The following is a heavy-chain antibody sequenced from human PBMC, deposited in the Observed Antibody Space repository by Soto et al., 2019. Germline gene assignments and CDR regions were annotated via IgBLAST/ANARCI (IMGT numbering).Heavy chain of an antibody. CDR1: GFTFSDYY. Sequence: GSLRLSCAASGFTFSDYYMSWIRQAPGKGLEWVSYISSSSSYTNYADSVKGRFTISRDNAKNSLYLQMNSLRAEDTAVYYCAREGYCSSTSCYNYYYGMDVWGQGTTVTVSS. CDR2: ISSSSSYT. CDR3: AREGYCSSTSCYNYYYGMDV. V-gene: IGHV3-11*06. D-gene: IGHD2-2*02. J-gene: IGHJ6*02.